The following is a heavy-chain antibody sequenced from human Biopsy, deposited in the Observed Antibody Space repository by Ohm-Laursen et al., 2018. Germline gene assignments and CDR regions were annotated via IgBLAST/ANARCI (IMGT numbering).Heavy chain of an antibody. CDR3: ARAPPLIRGVVESWFDP. J-gene: IGHJ5*02. CDR2: INHSGHT. D-gene: IGHD3-10*01. V-gene: IGHV4-59*01. CDR1: SASINLYY. Sequence: TLSLTCTVSSASINLYYWGWIRQSPGKGLEWIGYINHSGHTNYNPSLKSRLTMSVDTSKNQFSLKLTSVTAADTAVYYCARAPPLIRGVVESWFDPWGQGILVTVSS.